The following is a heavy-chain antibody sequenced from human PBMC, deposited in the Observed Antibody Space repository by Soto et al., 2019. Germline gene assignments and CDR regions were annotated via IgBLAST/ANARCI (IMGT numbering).Heavy chain of an antibody. D-gene: IGHD5-18*01. CDR2: ISSSSTI. CDR3: ARDPGIQLWLRADAFDI. CDR1: GFTFSSYS. Sequence: GGSLRLSCAASGFTFSSYSMNWVRQAPGKGLEWVSYISSSSTIYYADSVKGRFTISRYNAKNSLYLQMNSLRDEDSAVYYCARDPGIQLWLRADAFDIWGQGTMVTVSS. J-gene: IGHJ3*02. V-gene: IGHV3-48*02.